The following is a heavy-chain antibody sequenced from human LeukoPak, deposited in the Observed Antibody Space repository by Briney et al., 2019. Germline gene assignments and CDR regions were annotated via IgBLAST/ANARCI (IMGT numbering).Heavy chain of an antibody. J-gene: IGHJ1*01. D-gene: IGHD5-24*01. CDR1: GFTFSMSA. Sequence: GGSLRLSCSASGFTFSMSAMHWVRQAPGKGLQYVSVISGNGVSTSYADSVKGRFTISRDNSKNTVYLQMSSLRAEDTAIYYCVGDGRDGYNRYFHHWGQGTLVTVSS. CDR2: ISGNGVST. V-gene: IGHV3-64D*06. CDR3: VGDGRDGYNRYFHH.